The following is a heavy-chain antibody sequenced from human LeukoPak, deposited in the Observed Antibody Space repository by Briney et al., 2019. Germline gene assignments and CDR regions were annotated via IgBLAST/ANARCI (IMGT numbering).Heavy chain of an antibody. D-gene: IGHD3-16*02. CDR1: GFTFSSYG. CDR2: IKQDGSEK. V-gene: IGHV3-7*01. J-gene: IGHJ4*02. CDR3: ARRGLMITFGGVIEYTFDY. Sequence: GGSLRLSCAASGFTFSSYGMHWVRQAPGKGLEWVANIKQDGSEKYYVDSVKGRFTISRDNAKNSLYLQMNSLRAEDTAVYYCARRGLMITFGGVIEYTFDYWGQGTLVTVSS.